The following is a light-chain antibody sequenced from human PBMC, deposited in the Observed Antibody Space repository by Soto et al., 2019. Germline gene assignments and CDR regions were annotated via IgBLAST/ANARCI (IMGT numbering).Light chain of an antibody. J-gene: IGKJ2*01. CDR3: QQGHNWPLT. CDR1: QSISTE. CDR2: SAS. Sequence: EIVMTQSPATLSVSPGERATLSCRASQSISTELAWYQQKPGQPPRLLMYSASTRATGVPARFTGSGSGSEFTLAISWLQSEDFAVYYCQQGHNWPLTVGQGTRLEI. V-gene: IGKV3-15*01.